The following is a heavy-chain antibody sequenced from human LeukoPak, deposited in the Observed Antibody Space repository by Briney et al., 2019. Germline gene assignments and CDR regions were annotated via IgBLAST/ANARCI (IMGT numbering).Heavy chain of an antibody. Sequence: ASVTVSCKASGYTFTDNYLHWVRQAPGQRLEWMGVINPKTGGTTYAQKFKGTITVTRDTSVSTVYMELSGLGPDDTAIYYCVRVAYCGSGCYYYVDSWGQGTLVTVSS. D-gene: IGHD2-21*02. CDR1: GYTFTDNY. V-gene: IGHV1-2*02. CDR3: VRVAYCGSGCYYYVDS. CDR2: INPKTGGT. J-gene: IGHJ4*02.